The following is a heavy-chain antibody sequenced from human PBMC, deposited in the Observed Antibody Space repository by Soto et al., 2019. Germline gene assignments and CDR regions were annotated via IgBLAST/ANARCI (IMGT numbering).Heavy chain of an antibody. J-gene: IGHJ6*02. Sequence: PSETLSLTCAVYGGSFSGYYWSWMRQPPGKGLEWIGEINHSVSTNYNPSLKSRVTISVDTSKNQFSLKLSSVTAADTAVYYCARAYDFWSGYYFGSYYYYGMDVWGQGTTVTVSS. CDR2: INHSVST. V-gene: IGHV4-34*01. CDR1: GGSFSGYY. D-gene: IGHD3-3*01. CDR3: ARAYDFWSGYYFGSYYYYGMDV.